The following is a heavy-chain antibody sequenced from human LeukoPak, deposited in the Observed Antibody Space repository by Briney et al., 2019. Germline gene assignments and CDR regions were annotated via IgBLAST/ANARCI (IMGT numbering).Heavy chain of an antibody. J-gene: IGHJ4*02. D-gene: IGHD3-3*01. Sequence: GGSLRLSCTASEFAFGNVWMSWVRQSPGKGLEWVGRVKTTTDGGTAEYAAPVKGRFTISRDDSKNTMYLQMNSLKIEDTGVYYCTYEGFDYWGQGTLVTVSS. V-gene: IGHV3-15*01. CDR1: EFAFGNVW. CDR3: TYEGFDY. CDR2: VKTTTDGGTA.